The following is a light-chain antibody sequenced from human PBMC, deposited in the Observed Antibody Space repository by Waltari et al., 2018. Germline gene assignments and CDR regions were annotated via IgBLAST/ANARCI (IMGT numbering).Light chain of an antibody. CDR1: QTVSSTS. V-gene: IGKV3-20*01. CDR2: GAF. Sequence: DIVLRQSPGALSLFPGERATLSCRASQTVSSTSLVWYQQKPGQAPRLLIYGAFTRASGTPDRFSGRGSGTDFTLTISRLEPDDFGLYYCQLLDSPPPYPFGQGTKLEI. J-gene: IGKJ2*01. CDR3: QLLDSPPPYP.